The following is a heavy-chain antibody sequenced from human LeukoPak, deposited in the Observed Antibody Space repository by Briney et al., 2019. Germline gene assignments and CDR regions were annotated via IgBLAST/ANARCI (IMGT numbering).Heavy chain of an antibody. CDR1: GYTFTGDF. Sequence: AAVKVSCKASGYTFTGDFVRWGREAPGQGVGWMGIINPSGSSATYAHMVQGRVTITRDNSQSTVYMELNSLRSEDTAVYYCARGSNDPFEIWGQGTTVTVSS. J-gene: IGHJ3*02. V-gene: IGHV1-46*01. D-gene: IGHD2-2*01. CDR2: INPSGSSA. CDR3: ARGSNDPFEI.